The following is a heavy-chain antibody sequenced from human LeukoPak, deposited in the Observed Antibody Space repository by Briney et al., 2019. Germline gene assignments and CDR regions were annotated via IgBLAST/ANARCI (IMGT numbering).Heavy chain of an antibody. J-gene: IGHJ5*02. D-gene: IGHD2-15*01. CDR2: MNPNSGNT. CDR1: GYTFTSYD. Sequence: ASVKVSCKASGYTFTSYDINWVRQATGQGLEWMGWMNPNSGNTGYAQKFQGRVTMTRNTSISTAYMELSSLRSEDTAVYYCARQMGVVVVAGNDNWFDPWGQGTLVTVSS. V-gene: IGHV1-8*01. CDR3: ARQMGVVVVAGNDNWFDP.